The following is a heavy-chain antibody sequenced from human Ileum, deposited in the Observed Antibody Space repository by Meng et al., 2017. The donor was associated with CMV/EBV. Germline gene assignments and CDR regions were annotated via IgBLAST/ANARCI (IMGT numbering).Heavy chain of an antibody. Sequence: GGSLRLSCAASGFTFSNYWLTWVRQAPGKGLEWVASIRHDGSEKYFVHSVKGRFTISRDNAENSLYLQMSSLRAEDTAVYYCVRDWGTGTDCGGDCLNYWGQGTLVTVSS. CDR1: GFTFSNYW. CDR2: IRHDGSEK. D-gene: IGHD2-21*01. CDR3: VRDWGTGTDCGGDCLNY. J-gene: IGHJ4*02. V-gene: IGHV3-7*01.